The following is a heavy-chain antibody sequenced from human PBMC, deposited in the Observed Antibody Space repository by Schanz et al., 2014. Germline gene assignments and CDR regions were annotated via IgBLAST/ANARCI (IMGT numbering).Heavy chain of an antibody. CDR3: AREVGLYDRGWFDP. J-gene: IGHJ5*02. CDR1: GGTFSSDT. V-gene: IGHV1-69*08. Sequence: QVHLVQSGADVKKPGSSVKVSCKASGGTFSSDTFSWVRQAPGQGLEWMGRIVPIAGITNYAQRFQGRVTITADKSSDTAYMELSSLRSEDTAVYYCAREVGLYDRGWFDPWGQGTLVTVSS. D-gene: IGHD3-22*01. CDR2: IVPIAGIT.